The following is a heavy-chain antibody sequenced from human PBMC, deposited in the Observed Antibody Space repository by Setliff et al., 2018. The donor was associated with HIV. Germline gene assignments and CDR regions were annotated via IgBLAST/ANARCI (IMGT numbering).Heavy chain of an antibody. D-gene: IGHD6-13*01. CDR3: AGWSSWRKYNWFDP. CDR1: GGSISSGSYY. Sequence: SETLSLTCTVSGGSISSGSYYWSWIRQPAGKGLEWIGHIYTSGSTNYNPSLKSRVTISVDTSKNQFSLKLSSVTAADTAVYYCAGWSSWRKYNWFDPWGQGTLVTISS. V-gene: IGHV4-61*09. CDR2: IYTSGST. J-gene: IGHJ5*02.